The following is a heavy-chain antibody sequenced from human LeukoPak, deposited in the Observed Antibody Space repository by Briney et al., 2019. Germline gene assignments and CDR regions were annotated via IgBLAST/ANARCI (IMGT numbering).Heavy chain of an antibody. CDR3: ARGRGGSYYFSPYFDY. CDR2: INAGNGDT. D-gene: IGHD1-26*01. J-gene: IGHJ4*02. V-gene: IGHV1-3*01. CDR1: GYTFTSYA. Sequence: GASVKVSCKASGYTFTSYAMHWVRQAPGQRLEWMGWINAGNGDTKYSQKFQGRVSITRDTSASTAYMELSSLRSEDTAVYYCARGRGGSYYFSPYFDYWGQGTLVTVSS.